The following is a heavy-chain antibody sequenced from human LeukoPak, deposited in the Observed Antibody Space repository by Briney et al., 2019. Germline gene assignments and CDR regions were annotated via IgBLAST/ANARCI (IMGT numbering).Heavy chain of an antibody. CDR1: GYTFTSYG. J-gene: IGHJ4*02. V-gene: IGHV1-18*01. Sequence: ASVKVSCKASGYTFTSYGISWVRQAPGQGLEWMGWISAYNGNTNYAQKLQGRVTMTIDTSTSTAYMELRSLRSDDTAVYYCAREMSGDNYYDSSGYHSFDYWGQGTLVTVSS. D-gene: IGHD3-22*01. CDR3: AREMSGDNYYDSSGYHSFDY. CDR2: ISAYNGNT.